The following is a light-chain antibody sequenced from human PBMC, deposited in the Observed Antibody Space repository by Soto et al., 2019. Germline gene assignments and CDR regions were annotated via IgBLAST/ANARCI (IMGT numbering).Light chain of an antibody. V-gene: IGKV3D-15*01. CDR2: AAS. Sequence: RLITQSPDTLSVSPGERATLSCRASETVRSNLAWYQQKPGQAPRLLIYAASTRATGIPARFIGNGSGTEFTLTISSLQSEDFAVYYCQQYNNWWTFGQGTKVDIK. J-gene: IGKJ1*01. CDR1: ETVRSN. CDR3: QQYNNWWT.